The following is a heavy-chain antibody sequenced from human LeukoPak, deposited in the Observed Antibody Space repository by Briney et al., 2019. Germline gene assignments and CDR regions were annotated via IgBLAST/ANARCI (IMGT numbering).Heavy chain of an antibody. Sequence: SQTLSPTCAISGDSVSSNSAAWNWIRQPPSRGLEWLGRTYYRSKWYNDYAVSVKSRITINPDTSKNQFSLQLNSVTPEDTAVYYCARENLFSGGSPFDPWGQGTLVTVSS. D-gene: IGHD3-10*01. CDR3: ARENLFSGGSPFDP. J-gene: IGHJ5*02. CDR2: TYYRSKWYN. V-gene: IGHV6-1*01. CDR1: GDSVSSNSAA.